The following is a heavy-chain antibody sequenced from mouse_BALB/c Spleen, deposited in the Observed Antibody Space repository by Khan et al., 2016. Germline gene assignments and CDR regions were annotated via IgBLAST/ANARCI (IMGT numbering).Heavy chain of an antibody. Sequence: EVQLVESGGGLVRPGGSLKLSCAASGFDFGRFWMSWVRQAPGKGLEWIGEINPDSRTINYSPSLKDKFTISRDNAKSTLYLQMSKVRSEDTALYYCARAGYYGYLAYWGQGTLVSVSA. CDR3: ARAGYYGYLAY. D-gene: IGHD1-1*01. CDR2: INPDSRTI. CDR1: GFDFGRFW. J-gene: IGHJ3*01. V-gene: IGHV4-1*02.